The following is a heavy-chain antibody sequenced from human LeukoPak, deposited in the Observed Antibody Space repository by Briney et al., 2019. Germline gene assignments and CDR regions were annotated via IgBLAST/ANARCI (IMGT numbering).Heavy chain of an antibody. Sequence: GGSLRLSCAASGFTFSSYSMNWVRQAPGKGLEWVSYISSSSSTIYYADSVKGRFTISRDNAKNSLYLQMNSLRPEDTAVYYCAKDVPAAYFDYWGQGTLITVSS. CDR2: ISSSSSTI. CDR1: GFTFSSYS. CDR3: AKDVPAAYFDY. V-gene: IGHV3-48*04. J-gene: IGHJ4*02. D-gene: IGHD2-2*01.